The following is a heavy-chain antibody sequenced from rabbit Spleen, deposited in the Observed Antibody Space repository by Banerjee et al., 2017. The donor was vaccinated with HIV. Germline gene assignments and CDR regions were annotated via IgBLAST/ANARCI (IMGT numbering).Heavy chain of an antibody. Sequence: QSLEESGGGLVKPGASLTLTCKASGFSFNSGYDACWVRQPPGKGLEWIACIYAGSTGSTYAASWAKGRFTISRTSSTTVTLRMTSLTAADTATYFCARDLVGVIGWNFYLWGPGTLVTVS. J-gene: IGHJ4*01. CDR2: IYAGSTGST. V-gene: IGHV1S40*01. CDR1: GFSFNSGYD. D-gene: IGHD1-1*01. CDR3: ARDLVGVIGWNFYL.